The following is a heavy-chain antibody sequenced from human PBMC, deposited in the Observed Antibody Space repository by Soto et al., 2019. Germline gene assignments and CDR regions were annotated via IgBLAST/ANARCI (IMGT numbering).Heavy chain of an antibody. D-gene: IGHD4-17*01. CDR1: GFTFSNAW. V-gene: IGHV3-15*07. CDR3: TTGLDDYGAFLNYYGMDV. J-gene: IGHJ6*02. Sequence: PGGSLTLSCAASGFTFSNAWMNWVRQAPGKGLEGVGRIKSKTDGGTTDYAAPVKGRFTISRDDSQNTLYLKMNSLKTEDTAVYYCTTGLDDYGAFLNYYGMDVWGQGTTVTVSS. CDR2: IKSKTDGGTT.